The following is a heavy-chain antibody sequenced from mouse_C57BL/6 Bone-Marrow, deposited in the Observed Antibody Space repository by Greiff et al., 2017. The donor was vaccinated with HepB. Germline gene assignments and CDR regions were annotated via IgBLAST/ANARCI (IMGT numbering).Heavy chain of an antibody. Sequence: VQLQQPGAELVKPGASVKMSCKASGYTFTSYWITWVKQRPGQGLEWIGDIYPGSGSTNYNEKFKSKATLTVDTSSSTAYMQLSSLTAEDSAFYYGARQLRRSGYYAMDYWGQGTSVTVSS. CDR1: GYTFTSYW. CDR3: ARQLRRSGYYAMDY. J-gene: IGHJ4*01. CDR2: IYPGSGST. D-gene: IGHD3-2*02. V-gene: IGHV1-55*01.